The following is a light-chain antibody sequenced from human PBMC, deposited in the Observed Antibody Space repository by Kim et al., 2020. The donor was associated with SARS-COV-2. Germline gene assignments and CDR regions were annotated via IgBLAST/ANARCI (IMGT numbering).Light chain of an antibody. V-gene: IGLV6-57*03. Sequence: GKTGTVSYTRSSGSMDDNYVQWYQQRPGGVPTTVIYEDDQRPSGVSDRFSGSIDNSSNSASLTISGLRTEDEADYYCQSYNRDNVIFGGGTQLTVL. CDR2: EDD. CDR3: QSYNRDNVI. CDR1: SGSMDDNY. J-gene: IGLJ2*01.